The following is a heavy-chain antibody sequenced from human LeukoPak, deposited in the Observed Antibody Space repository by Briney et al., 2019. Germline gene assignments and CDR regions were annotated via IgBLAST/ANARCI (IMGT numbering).Heavy chain of an antibody. D-gene: IGHD6-13*01. V-gene: IGHV3-30*04. Sequence: GGSLRLSCVASGFTFSSYAMHWVRQAPGKGLEWVTIISHDGSNKYYADSVKGRFTISRDNAKNSLYLQMNSLRAEDTAVYYCARDYSSSWYPFDYWGQGTLVTVSS. CDR3: ARDYSSSWYPFDY. CDR1: GFTFSSYA. CDR2: ISHDGSNK. J-gene: IGHJ4*02.